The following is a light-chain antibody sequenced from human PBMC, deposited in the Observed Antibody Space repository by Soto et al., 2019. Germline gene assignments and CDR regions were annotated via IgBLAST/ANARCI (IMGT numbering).Light chain of an antibody. CDR3: GSFAASNNLL. CDR2: DVS. CDR1: GSDVGGYNY. J-gene: IGLJ2*01. Sequence: QSALTQPPSASGSPGQSVTISCTGTGSDVGGYNYVSWYHQHPGKAPKLVIFDVSRRPSGVPDRFSGSKSGNTASLTVSGLQAEDEADYYCGSFAASNNLLFGRGTKLTVL. V-gene: IGLV2-8*01.